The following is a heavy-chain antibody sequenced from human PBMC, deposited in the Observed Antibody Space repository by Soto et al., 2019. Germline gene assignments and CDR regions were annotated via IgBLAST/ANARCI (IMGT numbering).Heavy chain of an antibody. CDR3: ARHPSDFWFCP. Sequence: PSETLSHTCTVSGGFISSSSYFWAWILLPPGKLLAWIGSIYYRGITYYNPSLRSRVAVSVDTSWNKSSPMLTPVTAADTAVTYCARHPSDFWFCPWGQGTLVT. V-gene: IGHV4-39*01. CDR1: GGFISSSSYF. D-gene: IGHD2-21*01. J-gene: IGHJ5*02. CDR2: IYYRGIT.